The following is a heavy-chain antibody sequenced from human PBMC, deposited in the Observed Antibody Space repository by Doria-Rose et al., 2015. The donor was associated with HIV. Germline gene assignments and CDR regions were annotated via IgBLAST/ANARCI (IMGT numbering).Heavy chain of an antibody. D-gene: IGHD7-27*01. CDR2: ITPIFATA. V-gene: IGHV1-69*15. CDR1: GGTFSTLP. J-gene: IGHJ3*02. CDR3: ARARLTGEPDAFDI. Sequence: QVQLVESGADVKKPGSSVKVSCTASGGTFSTLPINWVRQAPGQGLEWMGRITPIFATANYAQKFQGRVTITADESTSTVYMELSSLRSEDTAVYYCARARLTGEPDAFDIWGQGTMVTVS.